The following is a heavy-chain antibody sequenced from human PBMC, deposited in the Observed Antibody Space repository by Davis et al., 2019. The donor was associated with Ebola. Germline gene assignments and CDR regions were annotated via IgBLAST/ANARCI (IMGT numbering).Heavy chain of an antibody. V-gene: IGHV4-59*12. D-gene: IGHD3-22*01. CDR1: GGSISSYY. CDR2: IYYSGST. Sequence: PSETLSLTCTVSGGSISSYYWSWIRQPPGKGLEWIGYIYYSGSTNYNPSLKSRVTISVDTSKNQFSLKLSSVTAADTAVYYCARDSYDSSGYQNWFDPWGQGTLVTVSS. J-gene: IGHJ5*02. CDR3: ARDSYDSSGYQNWFDP.